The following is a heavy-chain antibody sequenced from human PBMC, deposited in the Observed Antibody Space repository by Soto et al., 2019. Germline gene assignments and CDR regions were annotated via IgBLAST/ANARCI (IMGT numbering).Heavy chain of an antibody. J-gene: IGHJ6*02. CDR2: ITVGDGYT. D-gene: IGHD3-10*01. Sequence: ASVKVSCKASGYTFTSYAIHWLRQAPGQRPEWLGYITVGDGYTKYPPKFQGRVSITTDTSASTAYMNLARLNSEDTAVYFCAREHLAHYFGLDVWGQGTTVTVSS. V-gene: IGHV1-3*01. CDR3: AREHLAHYFGLDV. CDR1: GYTFTSYA.